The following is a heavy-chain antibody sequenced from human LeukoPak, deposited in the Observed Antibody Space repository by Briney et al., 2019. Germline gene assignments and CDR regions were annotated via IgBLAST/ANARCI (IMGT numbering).Heavy chain of an antibody. D-gene: IGHD3-10*01. V-gene: IGHV4-4*07. CDR3: ARGITYYYGSGTRRNYYYMDV. J-gene: IGHJ6*03. CDR2: IYTSGST. CDR1: DDSITIYY. Sequence: TSETLSLTCTVSDDSITIYYWTWIRQPPGKGLEWIGRIYTSGSTNYNPSLKSRVTMSVDTSKNQFSLKLSSVTAADTAVYYCARGITYYYGSGTRRNYYYMDVWGKGTTVTISS.